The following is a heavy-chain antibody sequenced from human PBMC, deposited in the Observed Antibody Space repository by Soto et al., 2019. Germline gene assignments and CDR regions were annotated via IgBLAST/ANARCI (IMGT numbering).Heavy chain of an antibody. V-gene: IGHV4-30-4*01. CDR2: IYYSGST. CDR1: GCPLSSGDYF. Sequence: ASETPSLTSTVSGCPLSSGDYFLSWIRQPPRKGLEWIGYIYYSGSTYYNPSLKGRVTISVDTSKNQFSLKLSSVTAADTAVYYCARVPPIKYSYGPSGMDVWGQGTTVNVSS. J-gene: IGHJ6*02. CDR3: ARVPPIKYSYGPSGMDV. D-gene: IGHD5-18*01.